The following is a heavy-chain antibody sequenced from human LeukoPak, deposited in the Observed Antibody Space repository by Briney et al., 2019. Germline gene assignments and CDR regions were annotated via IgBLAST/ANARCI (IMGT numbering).Heavy chain of an antibody. CDR1: GFTFSSYA. Sequence: PGGPLRLSCAASGFTFSSYAMSWVRQAPGKGLEWVSAISGSGGSTYYADSVKGRFTISRDNSKNTLYLQMNSLRAEDTAVYYCAKDHHYYGSGSYSPFDYWGQGTLVTVSS. D-gene: IGHD3-10*01. J-gene: IGHJ4*02. CDR2: ISGSGGST. CDR3: AKDHHYYGSGSYSPFDY. V-gene: IGHV3-23*01.